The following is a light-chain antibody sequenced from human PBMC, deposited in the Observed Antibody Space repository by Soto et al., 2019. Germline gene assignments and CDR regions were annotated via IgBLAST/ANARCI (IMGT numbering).Light chain of an antibody. CDR2: DAS. Sequence: EIVLTQSPATLSLSPGERATLSCRARQSVTSYLAWYQQKPGQAPRLLIYDASNRATGIPARFSGSGSGTDFTLTISSLEPEDFAVYYCQQRSNWPPRLTVGGGTKVEIK. V-gene: IGKV3-11*01. J-gene: IGKJ4*01. CDR1: QSVTSY. CDR3: QQRSNWPPRLT.